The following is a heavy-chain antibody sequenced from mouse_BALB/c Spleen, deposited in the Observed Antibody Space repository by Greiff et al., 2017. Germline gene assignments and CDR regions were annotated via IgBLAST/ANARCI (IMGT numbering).Heavy chain of an antibody. J-gene: IGHJ3*01. V-gene: IGHV2-9*02. CDR1: GFSLTSYG. D-gene: IGHD1-1*02. CDR2: IWAGGST. CDR3: ARGGSPWFAY. Sequence: VKLMESGPGLVAPSQSLSITCTVSGFSLTSYGVHWVRQPPGKGLEWLGVIWAGGSTNYNSALMSRLSISKDNSKSQVFLKMNSLQTDDTAMYYCARGGSPWFAYWGQGTLVTVSA.